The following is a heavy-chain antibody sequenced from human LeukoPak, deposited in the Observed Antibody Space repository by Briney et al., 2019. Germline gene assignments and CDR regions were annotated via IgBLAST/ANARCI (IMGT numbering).Heavy chain of an antibody. CDR2: IHTSGST. CDR3: ARGIGGSYYVYDFDY. CDR1: GGSISSGSYY. V-gene: IGHV4-61*02. D-gene: IGHD1-26*01. Sequence: SQTLSLTCTVSGGSISSGSYYWSWIRQPAGKGLEWIGRIHTSGSTNYNPSLKSRVTISVDTSKNQFSLKLSSVTAADTAVYYCARGIGGSYYVYDFDYWGQGTLVSVSS. J-gene: IGHJ4*02.